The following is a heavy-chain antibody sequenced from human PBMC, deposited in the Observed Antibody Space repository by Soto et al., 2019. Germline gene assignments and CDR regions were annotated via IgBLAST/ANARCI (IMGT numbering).Heavy chain of an antibody. CDR2: ISSSISYI. V-gene: IGHV3-21*01. Sequence: EVQLVESGGGLVKPGGSLRLSCAAFGFTFSSYSMIWVRQAPGKGLEWVSSISSSISYIYYADSLKGRFTISRDNAKNTMYLQMNSLRAEDTAVYYCARDMDYFDYWGQGTLVTVSS. D-gene: IGHD3-10*01. CDR1: GFTFSSYS. J-gene: IGHJ4*02. CDR3: ARDMDYFDY.